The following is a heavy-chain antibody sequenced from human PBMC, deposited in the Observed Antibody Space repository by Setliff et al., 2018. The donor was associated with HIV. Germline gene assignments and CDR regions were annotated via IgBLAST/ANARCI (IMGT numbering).Heavy chain of an antibody. D-gene: IGHD2-21*02. CDR2: ITSGSSTI. J-gene: IGHJ4*02. Sequence: GGSLRLSCAASGFTFNIYAMNWVRQVPGKGLEWVSHITSGSSTIYYADSVKGRFTISRDNAKNSLSLQMNSLRAEDTAGYYCASGGGGYSGSRWFDYWGRGTLVTVSS. V-gene: IGHV3-48*01. CDR3: ASGGGGYSGSRWFDY. CDR1: GFTFNIYA.